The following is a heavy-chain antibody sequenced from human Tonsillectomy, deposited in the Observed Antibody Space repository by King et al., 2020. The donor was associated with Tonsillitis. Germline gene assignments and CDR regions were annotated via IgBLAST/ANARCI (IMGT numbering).Heavy chain of an antibody. Sequence: VQLVESGAEVKKPGASVKVSCKASGYTFTGYYMHWVRQAPGQGLEWMGWMNPNSGGTNLAQKFQGRVTMTRDTSISTDYIDLSRLRSDDTAVYYCASVPGRRPLSYDSSGRQMSVYYYGFVVWGQGTTVTVSS. V-gene: IGHV1-2*02. CDR1: GYTFTGYY. J-gene: IGHJ6*02. CDR2: MNPNSGGT. D-gene: IGHD3-22*01. CDR3: ASVPGRRPLSYDSSGRQMSVYYYGFVV.